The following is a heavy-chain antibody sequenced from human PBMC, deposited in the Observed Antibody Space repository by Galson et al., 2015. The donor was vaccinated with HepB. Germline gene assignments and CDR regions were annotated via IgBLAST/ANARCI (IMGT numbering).Heavy chain of an antibody. CDR1: GYTFTSYA. D-gene: IGHD3-22*01. CDR2: INAGNGNT. CDR3: ARDYYDSSGYYFSPRIFDY. V-gene: IGHV1-3*01. Sequence: SVKVSCKASGYTFTSYAMHWVRQAPGQRLEWMGWINAGNGNTKYSQKFQGRVTITRDTSASTAYMELSSLRSEDTAVYYCARDYYDSSGYYFSPRIFDYWGQGTLVTVSS. J-gene: IGHJ4*02.